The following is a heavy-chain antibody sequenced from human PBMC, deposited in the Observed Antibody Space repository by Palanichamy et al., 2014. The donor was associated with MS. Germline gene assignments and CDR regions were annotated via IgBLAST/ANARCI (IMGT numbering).Heavy chain of an antibody. D-gene: IGHD2-15*01. V-gene: IGHV3-21*01. J-gene: IGHJ5*02. CDR1: GFTFSSYS. CDR2: ISSSSSYI. Sequence: EVQLVESGGGLVKPGGSLRLSCAASGFTFSSYSMNWVRQAPGKGLEWVSSISSSSSYIYYADSVKGRFTISRDNAKNSLYLQMNSLRAEDTAVYYCARDKPVDATHPPFDPWGQGTLVTVSS. CDR3: ARDKPVDATHPPFDP.